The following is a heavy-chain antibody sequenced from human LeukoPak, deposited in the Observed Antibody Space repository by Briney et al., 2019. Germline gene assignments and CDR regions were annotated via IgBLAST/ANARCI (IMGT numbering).Heavy chain of an antibody. J-gene: IGHJ5*02. CDR3: ARGATENWFDP. D-gene: IGHD5-12*01. CDR1: GFTFSSYG. Sequence: GGSLRLSCAASGFTFSSYGMHWVRQAPGKGLEWVAVMSYDGSNKYYADSVKGRFTISRDNSKNTLYLQMNSLRAEDTAVYYCARGATENWFDPWGQGTLVTVSS. CDR2: MSYDGSNK. V-gene: IGHV3-30*03.